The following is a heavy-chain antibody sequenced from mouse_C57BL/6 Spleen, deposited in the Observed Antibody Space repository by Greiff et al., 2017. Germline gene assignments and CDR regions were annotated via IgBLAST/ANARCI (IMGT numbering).Heavy chain of an antibody. CDR1: GFTFTDYY. J-gene: IGHJ4*01. CDR3: ARRGDYYAMDY. CDR2: IRNKANGYTT. Sequence: VQLKESGGGLVQPGGSLSLSCAASGFTFTDYYMSWVRQPPGKALEWLGFIRNKANGYTTEYSASVKGRFTISRDNSQSILYLQMNALRAEDSATYYCARRGDYYAMDYWGQGTSVTVSS. V-gene: IGHV7-3*01.